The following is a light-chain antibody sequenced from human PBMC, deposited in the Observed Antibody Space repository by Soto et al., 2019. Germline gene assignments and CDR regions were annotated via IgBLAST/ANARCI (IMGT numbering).Light chain of an antibody. V-gene: IGKV1-9*01. CDR2: TAS. CDR3: QQRNSYPIT. J-gene: IGKJ5*01. Sequence: DIQLTQSPSFLSASVGDRVTITGRASQGISSYLAWYQQKPGKAPNLLIHTASTLQSGVPSRFSGSGSGTEFTLTISSLQPEDFATYYCQQRNSYPITFGQGTRLE. CDR1: QGISSY.